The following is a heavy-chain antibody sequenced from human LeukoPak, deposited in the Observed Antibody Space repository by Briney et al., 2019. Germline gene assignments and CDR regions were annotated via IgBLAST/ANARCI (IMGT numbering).Heavy chain of an antibody. J-gene: IGHJ6*03. V-gene: IGHV1-69*05. CDR2: IIPIFGTA. CDR1: GGTFSSYA. CDR3: ARVGWGSNYYYYYMDV. D-gene: IGHD2-21*01. Sequence: SAVNVSCKASGGTFSSYAISWVRQAPGQGLEWMGRIIPIFGTANYAQKFQGRVTITTDESTSTAYMELSNLRSEDTAVYYCARVGWGSNYYYYYMDVWGKGTTVTVSS.